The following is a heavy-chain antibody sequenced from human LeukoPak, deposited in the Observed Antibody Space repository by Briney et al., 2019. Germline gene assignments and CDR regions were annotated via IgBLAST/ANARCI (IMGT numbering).Heavy chain of an antibody. D-gene: IGHD6-13*01. CDR1: GFTVSSNF. CDR2: IYSVGYT. V-gene: IGHV3-53*01. J-gene: IGHJ4*02. CDR3: VRASSTTAAGLFDY. Sequence: LSGGSLRLSCAPSGFTVSSNFMSCLRQAPGKGLEGVSVIYSVGYTVYTDSVKGRFTISRDNSENTLYLQMNSLRADDTAVYYCVRASSTTAAGLFDYWGQGSLLTVSS.